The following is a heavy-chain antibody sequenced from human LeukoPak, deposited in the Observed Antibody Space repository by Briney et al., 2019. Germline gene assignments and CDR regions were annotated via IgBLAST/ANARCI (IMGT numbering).Heavy chain of an antibody. V-gene: IGHV4-61*01. CDR3: SRSIVPAAISNYYYGMDV. CDR1: GYSISSGYY. Sequence: SETLSLTCTVSGYSISSGYYWGWIRQPPGKGLEWIGYIYYSGSTNYNPSLKSRVTISVDTPKNQFSLKLSSVTAADTAVYYCSRSIVPAAISNYYYGMDVWGQGTTVTVSS. D-gene: IGHD2-2*01. J-gene: IGHJ6*02. CDR2: IYYSGST.